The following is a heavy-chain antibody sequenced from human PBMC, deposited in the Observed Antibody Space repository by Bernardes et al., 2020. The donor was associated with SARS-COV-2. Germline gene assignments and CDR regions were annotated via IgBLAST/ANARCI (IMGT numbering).Heavy chain of an antibody. D-gene: IGHD3-3*01. V-gene: IGHV4-34*01. J-gene: IGHJ4*02. Sequence: SEPLSLTCAVYGGAFMGYSWTWIRQPPGKGLEWIGEINRSGNTNYNPSLKSRVTISVDTSKNQFSLRLYSVTGADTAVYYCARGSLPFLFTQRYFFDHWGQGTLVTVSS. CDR3: ARGSLPFLFTQRYFFDH. CDR2: INRSGNT. CDR1: GGAFMGYS.